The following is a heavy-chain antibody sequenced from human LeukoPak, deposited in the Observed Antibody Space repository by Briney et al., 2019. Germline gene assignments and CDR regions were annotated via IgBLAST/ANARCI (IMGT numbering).Heavy chain of an antibody. CDR3: ARARPYGSGRNWFDP. V-gene: IGHV1-58*02. CDR2: IVVGSGNT. Sequence: GTSVKVSCKASGFTFTSSAMQWVRQARGQRLEWIGWIVVGSGNTNYAQKFQERVTITRDMSTSTAYMELSSLRSEDTAVYYCARARPYGSGRNWFDPWGQGALVTVSS. CDR1: GFTFTSSA. J-gene: IGHJ5*02. D-gene: IGHD3-10*01.